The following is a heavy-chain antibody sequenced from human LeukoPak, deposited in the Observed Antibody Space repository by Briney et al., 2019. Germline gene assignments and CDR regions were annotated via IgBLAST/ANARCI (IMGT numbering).Heavy chain of an antibody. CDR1: GGPISGYF. Sequence: PSETLSLTCTVSGGPISGYFWSWIRQPPGKGLEWIGYIYYSGSTNYNPSLKSRVTISLDTSKNQFSLKLSSVTAADTAVYYCARRRDGYNYNYFDYWGQGTPVTVSS. CDR2: IYYSGST. V-gene: IGHV4-59*01. CDR3: ARRRDGYNYNYFDY. D-gene: IGHD5-24*01. J-gene: IGHJ4*02.